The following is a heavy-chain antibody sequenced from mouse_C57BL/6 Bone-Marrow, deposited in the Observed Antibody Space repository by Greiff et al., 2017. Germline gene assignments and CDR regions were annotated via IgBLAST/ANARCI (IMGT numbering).Heavy chain of an antibody. CDR3: SRQVTTVLATKYFDV. CDR2: ISGGGGNT. J-gene: IGHJ1*03. D-gene: IGHD1-1*01. V-gene: IGHV5-9*01. Sequence: EVKLMESGGGLVKPGGSLKLSCAASGFTFSSYTMSWVRQTPEKRLQWVAAISGGGGNTYYPDSVKGLFTISRDNDKNTPYLQMSSLRSEDTALYYCSRQVTTVLATKYFDVWGTGTTVTVSS. CDR1: GFTFSSYT.